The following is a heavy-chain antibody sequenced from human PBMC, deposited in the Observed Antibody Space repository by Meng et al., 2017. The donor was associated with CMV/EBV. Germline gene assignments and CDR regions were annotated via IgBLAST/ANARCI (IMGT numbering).Heavy chain of an antibody. Sequence: SQTPSLTGAVYGGSFSGYYWSWIRQPPGKGLEWIGEINYSGSTNYNPSLKSRVTISVDTSKNQFSLKLSSVTAADTAVYYCARNPLNATYYDFWSGYYNYYYYGMDVWGQGTTVTVSS. CDR3: ARNPLNATYYDFWSGYYNYYYYGMDV. V-gene: IGHV4-34*01. J-gene: IGHJ6*02. D-gene: IGHD3-3*01. CDR1: GGSFSGYY. CDR2: INYSGST.